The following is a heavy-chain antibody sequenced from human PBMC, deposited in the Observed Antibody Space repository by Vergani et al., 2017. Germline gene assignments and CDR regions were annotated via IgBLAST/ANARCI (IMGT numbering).Heavy chain of an antibody. V-gene: IGHV3-53*01. CDR3: ARDRDLAVAGPIDY. CDR2: IYSGGST. J-gene: IGHJ4*02. D-gene: IGHD6-19*01. CDR1: GFTVSSNY. Sequence: EVQLVESGGGLIQPGGSLRLSCAASGFTVSSNYMSWVRQAPGKGLEWVSVIYSGGSTYYADSVKGRFTISRDNAKNSLYLQMNSLRAEDTAVYYCARDRDLAVAGPIDYWGQGTLVTVSS.